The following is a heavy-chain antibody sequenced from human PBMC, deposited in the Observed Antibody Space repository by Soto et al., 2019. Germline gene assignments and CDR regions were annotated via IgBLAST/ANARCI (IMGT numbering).Heavy chain of an antibody. CDR1: GFTFSDHY. Sequence: EVQVVESGGGLVQPGGSLRLSCAVSGFTFSDHYMDWFRQAPGKGLEWIGRTRNKRKSYSTEYAASVEGRFSISRDDSKNSLYLQMRSLQTEDTAVYYCAVDILATGSYWGQGTLVTVSS. CDR3: AVDILATGSY. CDR2: TRNKRKSYST. V-gene: IGHV3-72*01. D-gene: IGHD5-12*01. J-gene: IGHJ4*02.